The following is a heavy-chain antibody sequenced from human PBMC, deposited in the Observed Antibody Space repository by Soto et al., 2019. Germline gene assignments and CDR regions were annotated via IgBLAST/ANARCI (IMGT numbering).Heavy chain of an antibody. D-gene: IGHD3-16*01. V-gene: IGHV3-23*01. Sequence: GGSLRLSCAASGFTFSSYATSWVRQAAGKGLEWVSAISGSGGSTYYADSVKGRFTISIDNSKNTLYMQMNSLRAEDTAVYYCANGPFEISWGYWFDPWGQGTLVTVSS. CDR3: ANGPFEISWGYWFDP. J-gene: IGHJ5*02. CDR1: GFTFSSYA. CDR2: ISGSGGST.